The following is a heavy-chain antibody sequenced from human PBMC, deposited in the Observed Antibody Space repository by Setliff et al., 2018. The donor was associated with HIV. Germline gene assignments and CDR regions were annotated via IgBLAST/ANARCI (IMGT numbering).Heavy chain of an antibody. V-gene: IGHV1-18*01. Sequence: GASVKVSCKAPGYSFNSYAISWVRQAPGQGLEWMGWISAYNGNTNYAQKLQGRVTMTTDTSTSTVYMELRSLRSDDTAVYYCARVGVEHRFPFDAFDIWGLGRMVTVSS. D-gene: IGHD3-16*01. CDR1: GYSFNSYA. J-gene: IGHJ3*02. CDR2: ISAYNGNT. CDR3: ARVGVEHRFPFDAFDI.